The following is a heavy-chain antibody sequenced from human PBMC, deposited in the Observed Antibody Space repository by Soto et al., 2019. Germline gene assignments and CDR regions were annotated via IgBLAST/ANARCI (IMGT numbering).Heavy chain of an antibody. CDR3: ARLRRPRHSSGWSYYFDY. J-gene: IGHJ4*02. V-gene: IGHV1-18*01. CDR2: ISAYNGNT. D-gene: IGHD6-19*01. Sequence: PSVKVSCKASGYTFTSYGISWVRQAPGQGLEWMGWISAYNGNTNYAQKLQGRVTMTTDTSTSTAYMELRSLRSDDTAVYYCARLRRPRHSSGWSYYFDYWGQGTLVTVSS. CDR1: GYTFTSYG.